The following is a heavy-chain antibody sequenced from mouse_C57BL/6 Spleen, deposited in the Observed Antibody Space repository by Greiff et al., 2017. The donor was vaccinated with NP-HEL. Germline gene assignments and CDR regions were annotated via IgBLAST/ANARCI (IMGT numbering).Heavy chain of an antibody. V-gene: IGHV1-74*01. Sequence: QVQLKQPGAELVKPGASVKVSCKASGYTFTSYWMHWVKQRPGQGLEWIGRIHPSDSDTNYNQKFKGKDTLTVDKSSSTAYMQLSSLTSEDSAVYYCAIADGYYDAMDYWGQGTSVTVSS. CDR2: IHPSDSDT. D-gene: IGHD2-3*01. J-gene: IGHJ4*01. CDR1: GYTFTSYW. CDR3: AIADGYYDAMDY.